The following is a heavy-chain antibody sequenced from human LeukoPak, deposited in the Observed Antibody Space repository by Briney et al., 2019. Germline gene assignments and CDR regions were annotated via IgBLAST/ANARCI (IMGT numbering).Heavy chain of an antibody. D-gene: IGHD3-10*01. CDR2: IIPIFGTA. V-gene: IGHV1-69*05. Sequence: SVKVSCKASGGTFSSYAISWVRQAPGQGLEWMGGIIPIFGTANYAQKFQGRVTITTDESTSTAYMELSSLRSEDTAVYYCAWFGESYYYMDVWGKGTTVTVSS. CDR1: GGTFSSYA. CDR3: AWFGESYYYMDV. J-gene: IGHJ6*03.